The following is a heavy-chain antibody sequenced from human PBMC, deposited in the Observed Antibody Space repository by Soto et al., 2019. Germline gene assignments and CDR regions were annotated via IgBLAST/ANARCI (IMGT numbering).Heavy chain of an antibody. CDR3: ARRWACISTSCSLDY. D-gene: IGHD2-2*01. V-gene: IGHV1-46*01. J-gene: IGHJ4*02. CDR1: GYTFTSYY. CDR2: INPSGGST. Sequence: QVQLVQSGAEVKKPGASVKVSCKASGYTFTSYYIHWVRQAPGQGLEWMGIINPSGGSTTYAQKFQGRVTMTRDTSTSTVYMELSSLRSEDTAVYYCARRWACISTSCSLDYWGQGTLVTVSS.